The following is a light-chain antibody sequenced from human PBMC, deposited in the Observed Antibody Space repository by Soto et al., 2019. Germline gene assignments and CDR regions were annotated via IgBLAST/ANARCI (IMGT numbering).Light chain of an antibody. V-gene: IGKV1-5*03. CDR2: KSS. CDR1: HRIGTW. CDR3: QQYNFLPLT. Sequence: DIQMTQSPTTLSASVGDRVSITCRASHRIGTWLAWYQQKPGKGPTLLIFKSSTLESGVPSRFSGSGSGKEFTLTISSHQPDDFATDFCQQYNFLPLTFGGGTKLEIK. J-gene: IGKJ4*01.